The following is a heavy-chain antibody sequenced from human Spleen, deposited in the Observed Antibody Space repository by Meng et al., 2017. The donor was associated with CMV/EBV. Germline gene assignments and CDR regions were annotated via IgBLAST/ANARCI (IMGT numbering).Heavy chain of an antibody. CDR1: GFTFSSYW. Sequence: GESLKISCAASGFTFSSYWMHWVRQAPGKGLVWVSRINSDGSSTSYADSVKGRFTIPRDNAKNTLYLQMNSLRDEDTAVYYCARQGVYDFWSGDPYWGQGTLVTVSS. J-gene: IGHJ4*02. CDR2: INSDGSST. D-gene: IGHD3-3*01. V-gene: IGHV3-74*01. CDR3: ARQGVYDFWSGDPY.